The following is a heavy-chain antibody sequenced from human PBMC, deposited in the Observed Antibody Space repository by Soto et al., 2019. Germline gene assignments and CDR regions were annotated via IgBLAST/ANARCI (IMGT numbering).Heavy chain of an antibody. D-gene: IGHD3-3*01. CDR1: GGSISSYY. Sequence: SGTLSLTCTVSGGSISSYYWSWIRQPPGKGLEWIGYIYYSGSTNYNPSLKSRVTISVDTSKNQFSLKLSSVTAADTAVYYCATTTYYDFWSGYLGPDYWGQGTLVTVSS. CDR2: IYYSGST. J-gene: IGHJ4*02. V-gene: IGHV4-59*01. CDR3: ATTTYYDFWSGYLGPDY.